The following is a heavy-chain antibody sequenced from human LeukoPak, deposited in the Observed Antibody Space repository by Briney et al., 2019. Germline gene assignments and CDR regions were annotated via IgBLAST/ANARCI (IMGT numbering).Heavy chain of an antibody. CDR1: GFTFGDYA. V-gene: IGHV3-49*04. Sequence: PGRSLRLSCTASGFTFGDYAMSWVRQAPGKGLEWVGFIRSKAYGGTTEYATSVKGRFTISRDDSKSIAYLQMNSLKTEDTAVYYCTRFLYYYGMDVWGQGTTVTVSS. CDR2: IRSKAYGGTT. CDR3: TRFLYYYGMDV. D-gene: IGHD3-3*01. J-gene: IGHJ6*02.